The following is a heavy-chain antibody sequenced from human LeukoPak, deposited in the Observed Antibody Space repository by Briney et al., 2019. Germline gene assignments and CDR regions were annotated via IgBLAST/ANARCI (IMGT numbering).Heavy chain of an antibody. Sequence: GRSLRLPCAASGFTFSSYGMHWVRQAPGKGLEWVAVIWYDGSNKYYADSVKGRFTISRDNSKNTLYLQMNSLRAEDTAVYYCAKDGMGYDSSGYYYSPYGDYWGQGTLVTVSS. CDR3: AKDGMGYDSSGYYYSPYGDY. CDR2: IWYDGSNK. D-gene: IGHD3-22*01. V-gene: IGHV3-33*06. CDR1: GFTFSSYG. J-gene: IGHJ4*02.